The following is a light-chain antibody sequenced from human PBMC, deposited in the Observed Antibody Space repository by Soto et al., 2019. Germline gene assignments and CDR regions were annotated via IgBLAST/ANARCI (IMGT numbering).Light chain of an antibody. J-gene: IGKJ5*01. CDR2: AAS. CDR3: QQYENSPIT. V-gene: IGKV1-39*01. Sequence: DIQMTQSPSSLSASVGDRVPITCRASQSISNHLNWYQQKPGQAPELLIYAASTLQRGVPSRFSGSGSETDFTLTIHRLEPEDFAVYYCQQYENSPITFGQATRLEIK. CDR1: QSISNH.